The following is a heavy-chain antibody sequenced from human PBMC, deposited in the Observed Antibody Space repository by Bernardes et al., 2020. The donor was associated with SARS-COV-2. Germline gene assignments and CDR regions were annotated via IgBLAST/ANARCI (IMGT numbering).Heavy chain of an antibody. J-gene: IGHJ3*02. Sequence: SEPLSLTCTVSGDSITSNYWGWIRQPPGKGLEWIGDIYFTGRTNYNPSLKSRVTISVDTSKKVFSLNLRSVAAADTAVYYCARGYAYYYDTTGNYPYVSFDIWGQGTTVTVSS. V-gene: IGHV4-59*01. D-gene: IGHD3-22*01. CDR2: IYFTGRT. CDR3: ARGYAYYYDTTGNYPYVSFDI. CDR1: GDSITSNY.